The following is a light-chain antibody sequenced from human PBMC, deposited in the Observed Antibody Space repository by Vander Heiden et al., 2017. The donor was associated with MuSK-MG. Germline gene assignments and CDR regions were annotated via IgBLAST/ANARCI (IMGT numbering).Light chain of an antibody. J-gene: IGLJ3*02. V-gene: IGLV2-14*01. CDR1: SSDVGGYNY. CDR3: SSYTSSSTLV. Sequence: QSALTQPASVSGSPGRSITISCTGTSSDVGGYNYVAWYQQNPGKAPKLMIYDVSNRPSGVSNRFSGSKSGNTASLTISGLQAEDEADYYCSSYTSSSTLVFGGGTKLTVL. CDR2: DVS.